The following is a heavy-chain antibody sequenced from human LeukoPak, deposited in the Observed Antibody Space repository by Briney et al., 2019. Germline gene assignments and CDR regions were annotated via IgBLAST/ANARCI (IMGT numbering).Heavy chain of an antibody. CDR2: IYYSGST. J-gene: IGHJ5*02. V-gene: IGHV4-59*08. CDR1: GGSISSYY. Sequence: PSETLSLTCTVSGGSISSYYWSWIRQPPGKGLEWIGYIYYSGSTNYNPSLKSRVTISVDTSKNQFSLKLSSVTAADTAVYYCARHTIAAAGTKANWFDPWGQGTLVTVSS. D-gene: IGHD6-13*01. CDR3: ARHTIAAAGTKANWFDP.